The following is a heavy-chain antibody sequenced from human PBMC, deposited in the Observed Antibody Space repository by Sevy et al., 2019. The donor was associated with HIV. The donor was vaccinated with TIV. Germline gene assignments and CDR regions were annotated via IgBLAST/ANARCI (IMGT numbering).Heavy chain of an antibody. Sequence: ASVKVSCKVSGYRLTGLSMHWVRQAPGKGLEWMASFDPEDGETFYAQKFQGRLTLTEDTSTDTAYMGLSSLRAEDTAVHYCATTKDYYEDSGDPFDYWGQGTLVTVSS. D-gene: IGHD3-22*01. CDR2: FDPEDGET. CDR3: ATTKDYYEDSGDPFDY. V-gene: IGHV1-24*01. CDR1: GYRLTGLS. J-gene: IGHJ4*02.